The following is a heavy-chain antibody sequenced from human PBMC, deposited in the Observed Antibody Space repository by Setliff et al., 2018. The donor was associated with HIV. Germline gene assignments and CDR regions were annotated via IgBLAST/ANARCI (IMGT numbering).Heavy chain of an antibody. V-gene: IGHV4-31*03. Sequence: KSSETLSLTCTVSGGTVASGGYYWSWIRQHPGKGLEWIGFIYHRGNTYCNPSLNSRVNISIDTSKNQFPLKLSSLTAADTALYYCTRGNKRFGGLGWFDPWGQGTLVTVSS. CDR3: TRGNKRFGGLGWFDP. CDR1: GGTVASGGYY. CDR2: IYHRGNT. D-gene: IGHD3-10*01. J-gene: IGHJ5*02.